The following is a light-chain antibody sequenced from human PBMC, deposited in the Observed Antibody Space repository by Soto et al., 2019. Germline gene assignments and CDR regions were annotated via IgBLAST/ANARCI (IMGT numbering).Light chain of an antibody. J-gene: IGKJ4*01. V-gene: IGKV1-5*01. CDR1: QDVTTW. CDR2: DAS. CDR3: RQYKTYSLT. Sequence: DVQMTQSPSTLSASVGDRVTISCRASQDVTTWLAWYQQKPGKAPKLLIYDASSLESGVPSSFSGSGSGTELTLTISSLQPEDTATYHCRQYKTYSLTFGGGTKVDIK.